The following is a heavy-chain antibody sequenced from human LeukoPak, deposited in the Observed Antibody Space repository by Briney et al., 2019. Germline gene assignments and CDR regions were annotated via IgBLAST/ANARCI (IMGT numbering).Heavy chain of an antibody. J-gene: IGHJ4*02. Sequence: EALSLTCTVSGVSISSYYWSWIRQPPGKGLEWVSAISGSGGSTYYADSVKGRFTISRDNSKNTLYLQMNSLRAEDTAVYYCAKAMYYDFWSGYGEWGQGTLVTVSS. CDR3: AKAMYYDFWSGYGE. V-gene: IGHV3-23*01. CDR1: GVSISSYY. CDR2: ISGSGGST. D-gene: IGHD3-3*01.